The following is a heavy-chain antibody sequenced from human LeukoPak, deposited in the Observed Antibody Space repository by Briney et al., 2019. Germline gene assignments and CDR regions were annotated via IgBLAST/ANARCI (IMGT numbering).Heavy chain of an antibody. CDR1: GFTFSSYS. V-gene: IGHV3-21*01. Sequence: GGSLRLPCAASGFTFSSYSMNWVRQAPGKGLEWVSSISSSSYIYYADSVKGRFTISRDNAKNSLYLQMNSLRAEDTAVYYCARDLWFGDPSNTFDIWGQGTMVTVSS. CDR2: ISSSSYI. CDR3: ARDLWFGDPSNTFDI. D-gene: IGHD3-10*01. J-gene: IGHJ3*02.